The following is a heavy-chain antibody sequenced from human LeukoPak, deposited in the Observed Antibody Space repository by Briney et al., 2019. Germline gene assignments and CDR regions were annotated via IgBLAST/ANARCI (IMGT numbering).Heavy chain of an antibody. D-gene: IGHD6-13*01. CDR3: ARDPYSDYYYYMDV. J-gene: IGHJ6*03. Sequence: PGGSLRLSCEVSGFTFSSYHMNWVRQAPGKGLEWVSSIGSSGSYIYYADSLTGRFTISRDNAKNSLYLQMNSLRAEDTAVYYCARDPYSDYYYYMDVWGKGTTVTVSS. V-gene: IGHV3-21*01. CDR2: IGSSGSYI. CDR1: GFTFSSYH.